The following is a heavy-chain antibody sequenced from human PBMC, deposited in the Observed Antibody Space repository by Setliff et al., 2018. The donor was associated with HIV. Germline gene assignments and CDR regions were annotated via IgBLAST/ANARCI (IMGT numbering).Heavy chain of an antibody. V-gene: IGHV3-74*01. CDR2: INSDGSTT. CDR1: EFTFSDSW. J-gene: IGHJ6*03. Sequence: GGSLRLSCEASEFTFSDSWMHWVRQVPGQGLVWVSTINSDGSTTSYADSVKGRFTISRDNAKNSLYLQMNSLRAEDTALYYCAKGPEYYYYMDVWGKGTTVTVSS. CDR3: AKGPEYYYYMDV.